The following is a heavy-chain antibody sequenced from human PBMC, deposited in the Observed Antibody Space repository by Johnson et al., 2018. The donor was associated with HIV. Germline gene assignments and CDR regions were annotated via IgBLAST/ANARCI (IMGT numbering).Heavy chain of an antibody. CDR2: INWNGATP. CDR3: ARDTYYYDTSGYLRRPRAFDV. CDR1: GFTFNEYD. Sequence: EVQLVESGGRVARPGGSLRLSCEASGFTFNEYDMSWVRQAPGKGLEWVSGINWNGATPGSADSVKGRFTISRDNAKNFLYLQMNSLRVEATALYFCARDTYYYDTSGYLRRPRAFDVWGKGTMVTVSS. V-gene: IGHV3-20*04. D-gene: IGHD3-22*01. J-gene: IGHJ3*01.